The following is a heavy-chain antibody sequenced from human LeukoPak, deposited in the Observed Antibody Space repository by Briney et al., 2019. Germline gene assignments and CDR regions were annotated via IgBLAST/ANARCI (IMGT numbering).Heavy chain of an antibody. D-gene: IGHD2-2*01. Sequence: SETLSLTCTVSRGSISTYYWSWIRQPPGKELEWIGYIHYSGTTNYSPSLNSRVTISVDTSKNQFSLRLSSVTAADTAVYYCARVSSTTSAIRYWGQGTLVTVSS. J-gene: IGHJ4*02. V-gene: IGHV4-59*01. CDR2: IHYSGTT. CDR3: ARVSSTTSAIRY. CDR1: RGSISTYY.